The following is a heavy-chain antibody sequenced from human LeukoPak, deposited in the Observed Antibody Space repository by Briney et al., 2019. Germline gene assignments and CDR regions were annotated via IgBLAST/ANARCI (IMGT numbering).Heavy chain of an antibody. D-gene: IGHD3-22*01. J-gene: IGHJ4*02. CDR1: GFTFSSYA. CDR3: AKGRYYDTSLFDS. Sequence: PGGSLRLSCAASGFTFSSYAMSWVRQAPGKGLEWVSDISGSGGTTYYADSVRGRFTISRDNSKNTLHLQMNSLRAEDTAVYYCAKGRYYDTSLFDSWGQGTLVTVSS. CDR2: ISGSGGTT. V-gene: IGHV3-23*01.